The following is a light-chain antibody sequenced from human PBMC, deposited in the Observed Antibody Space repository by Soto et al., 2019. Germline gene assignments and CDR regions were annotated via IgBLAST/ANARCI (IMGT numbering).Light chain of an antibody. J-gene: IGLJ2*01. CDR3: AAWDDSLNGPV. CDR2: EVS. V-gene: IGLV2-8*01. Sequence: QSVLTQPPSASGSPGQSVTISCTGTSSDVGGYNSVSWYQQHPGKAPKLMIYEVSKRPSGVPDRFSGSKSGTSASLAISGLQSEDEADYYCAAWDDSLNGPVFGGGTKVTVL. CDR1: SSDVGGYNS.